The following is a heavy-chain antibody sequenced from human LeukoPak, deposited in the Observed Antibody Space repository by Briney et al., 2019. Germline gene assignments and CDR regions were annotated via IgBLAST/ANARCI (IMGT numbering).Heavy chain of an antibody. V-gene: IGHV3-11*01. J-gene: IGHJ4*02. CDR3: ARDTDYGGNSIDY. D-gene: IGHD4-23*01. CDR1: GFTFSDYY. CDR2: ISSSGSTI. Sequence: TGGSLRLSCAASGFTFSDYYMSWIRQAPGKGLEWVSYISSSGSTIYYADSVKGRFTISRDNAKNSLYLQMNSLRAEDTAVYYCARDTDYGGNSIDYWGQGTLVTVSS.